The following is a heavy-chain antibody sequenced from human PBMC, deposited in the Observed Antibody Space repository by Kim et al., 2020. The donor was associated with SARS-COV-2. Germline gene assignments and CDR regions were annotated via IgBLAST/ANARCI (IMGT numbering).Heavy chain of an antibody. D-gene: IGHD3-22*01. CDR3: ARDLFYFQSSGYYASDY. V-gene: IGHV3-11*06. Sequence: VEGRFTITRDKAKNSLYLQMNSLRAEDTAVYYCARDLFYFQSSGYYASDYWGRGTLVTVSS. J-gene: IGHJ4*02.